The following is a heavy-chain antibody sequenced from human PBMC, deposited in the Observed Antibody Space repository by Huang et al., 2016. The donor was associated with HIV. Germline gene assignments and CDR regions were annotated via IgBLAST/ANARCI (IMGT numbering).Heavy chain of an antibody. CDR1: GFTFSSYW. V-gene: IGHV3-7*01. CDR3: ARPST. Sequence: EVQLVGSGGGLVQPGGSLRLSGAAAGFTFSSYWRSWVLQAPGKGREWVANIKQDGSEKYYVDSVKGRFTISRDNAKNSLYLQMNSLRAEDTAVYYCARPSTWGQGTLVTVSS. CDR2: IKQDGSEK. D-gene: IGHD2-2*01. J-gene: IGHJ5*02.